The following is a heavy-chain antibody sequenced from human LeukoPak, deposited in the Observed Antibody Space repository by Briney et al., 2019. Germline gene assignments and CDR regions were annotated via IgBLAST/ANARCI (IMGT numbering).Heavy chain of an antibody. D-gene: IGHD3-3*01. CDR3: ARDKESSTIFGGDYYYGMDV. J-gene: IGHJ6*02. CDR2: ISSSGSTI. Sequence: GGPLRLSCAASGSTFSDYYMSWIRQAPGEGMEWVSYISSSGSTIYYADSVKGRFTISRDNAKNSLYLQMNSLRAQDTAVYYRARDKESSTIFGGDYYYGMDVWGQGTTVTVSS. V-gene: IGHV3-11*01. CDR1: GSTFSDYY.